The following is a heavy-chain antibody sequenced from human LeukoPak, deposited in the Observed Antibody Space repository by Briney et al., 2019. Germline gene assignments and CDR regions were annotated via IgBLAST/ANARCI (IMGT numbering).Heavy chain of an antibody. V-gene: IGHV4-4*07. D-gene: IGHD5-12*01. Sequence: PSETLSLTCTVSGGSISSYYWSWIRQPAGKGLEWIGRIYTSGSTNYNPSLKSRVTMSVDTSKNQLSLKLSSVTAADTAVYYCARDYSGYDWDWYFDLWGRGTLVTVSS. J-gene: IGHJ2*01. CDR1: GGSISSYY. CDR3: ARDYSGYDWDWYFDL. CDR2: IYTSGST.